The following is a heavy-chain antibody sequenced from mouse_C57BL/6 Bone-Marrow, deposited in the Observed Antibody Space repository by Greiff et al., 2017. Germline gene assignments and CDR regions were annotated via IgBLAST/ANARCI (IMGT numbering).Heavy chain of an antibody. J-gene: IGHJ2*01. CDR1: GFTFSSYA. V-gene: IGHV5-4*03. D-gene: IGHD4-1*01. Sequence: EVKVVESGGGLVKPGGSLKLSCAASGFTFSSYAMSWVRQTPEKRLEWVATISDGGSYTYYPDNVKGRFTISRDNAKNNLYLQMSHLKSEDTAMYYCARGGGTGFDYWGQGTTLTVSS. CDR2: ISDGGSYT. CDR3: ARGGGTGFDY.